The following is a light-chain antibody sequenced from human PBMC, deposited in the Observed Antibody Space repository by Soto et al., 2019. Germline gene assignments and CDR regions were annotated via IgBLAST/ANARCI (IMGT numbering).Light chain of an antibody. V-gene: IGKV3-15*01. J-gene: IGKJ1*01. CDR2: GAS. Sequence: ENLMTQSPATVSVSPGETATLPCRASQSVNHNLAWYQQKPGQAPRLLIYGASTRATGIPARFSGSGSGTEFTLTINSLQSEDFAVFYCQQRSSWPWPFGQGTKV. CDR3: QQRSSWPWP. CDR1: QSVNHN.